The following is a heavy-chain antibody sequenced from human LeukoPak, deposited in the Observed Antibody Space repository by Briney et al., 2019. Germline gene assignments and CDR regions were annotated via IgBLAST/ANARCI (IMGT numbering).Heavy chain of an antibody. J-gene: IGHJ5*02. CDR3: ARIVSGWNWFDP. V-gene: IGHV1-69*13. CDR1: GGTFSSYA. D-gene: IGHD6-19*01. CDR2: IIPIFGTA. Sequence: SVKVSCKASGGTFSSYAISWVRQAPGQGLEWMGGIIPIFGTADYAQKFQGRVTITADESTSTAYMELSSLRSEDTAVYYCARIVSGWNWFDPWGQGTLVTVSS.